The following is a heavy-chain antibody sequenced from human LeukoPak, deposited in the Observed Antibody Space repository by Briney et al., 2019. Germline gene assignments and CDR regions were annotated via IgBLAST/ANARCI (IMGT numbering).Heavy chain of an antibody. D-gene: IGHD3-22*01. Sequence: GESLKISCKGSGYRFTSYWIGWVRQMPGKGLEWMGIIYPGDSDTRYSPSFQGQVTISADKSTSTAYLQWSSLKASDTAMYYCARLAGYDSSGYYPDYWGQGTLVTVSS. CDR1: GYRFTSYW. V-gene: IGHV5-51*01. CDR2: IYPGDSDT. CDR3: ARLAGYDSSGYYPDY. J-gene: IGHJ4*02.